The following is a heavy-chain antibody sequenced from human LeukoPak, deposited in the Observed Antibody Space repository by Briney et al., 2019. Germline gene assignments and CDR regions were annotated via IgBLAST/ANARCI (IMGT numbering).Heavy chain of an antibody. CDR2: INPNSGGT. Sequence: GASVKVSCKASGYTFTGYYMHWVRQAPGQGLEWMGWINPNSGGTNYAQKFQGRVTMTRDTSISTAYMELSRLRSDDTAVHYCAVLGYCSGGSCYRPFDYWGQGTLVTVSS. D-gene: IGHD2-15*01. V-gene: IGHV1-2*02. J-gene: IGHJ4*02. CDR1: GYTFTGYY. CDR3: AVLGYCSGGSCYRPFDY.